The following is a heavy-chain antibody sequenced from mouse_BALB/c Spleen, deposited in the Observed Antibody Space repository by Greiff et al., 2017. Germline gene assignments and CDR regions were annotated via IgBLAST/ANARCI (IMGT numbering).Heavy chain of an antibody. CDR3: VRDHEEGYYYGSSYWYFDV. V-gene: IGHV10S3*01. J-gene: IGHJ1*01. D-gene: IGHD1-1*01. CDR1: GFTFNTNA. Sequence: EAGGGLVQPKGSLKLSCAASGFTFNTNAMNWVRQAPGKGLEWVARIRSKSNNYATYYADSVKDRFTISRDDSQSMLYLQMNNLKTEDTAMYYCVRDHEEGYYYGSSYWYFDVWGAGTTVTVSS. CDR2: IRSKSNNYAT.